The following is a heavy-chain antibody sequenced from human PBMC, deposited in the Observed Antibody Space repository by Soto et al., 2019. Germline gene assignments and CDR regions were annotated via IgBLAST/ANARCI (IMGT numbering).Heavy chain of an antibody. V-gene: IGHV4-38-2*01. CDR1: GYSISSGYY. CDR2: IYHSGST. J-gene: IGHJ5*02. Sequence: SDTLSLTCAVSGYSISSGYYWGWIRQPPGKGLEWIGSIYHSGSTYYNPSLKSRVTISVDTSKNQFSLKLSSVTAADTAVYYCARVTPFPGAANWFDPWGQGTLVTVS. D-gene: IGHD1-26*01. CDR3: ARVTPFPGAANWFDP.